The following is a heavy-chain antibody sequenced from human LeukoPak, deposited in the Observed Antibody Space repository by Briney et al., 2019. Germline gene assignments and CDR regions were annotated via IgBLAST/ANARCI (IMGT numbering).Heavy chain of an antibody. V-gene: IGHV4-38-2*02. J-gene: IGHJ6*03. CDR1: RYSISSGYY. CDR2: IYHSGST. CDR3: ARHTYYYGSGSLYYYYYMDV. D-gene: IGHD3-10*01. Sequence: SETLSLTCTVSRYSISSGYYWGWIRQPPGKGLEWIGSIYHSGSTYYNPSLKSRVTISVDTSKNQFSLKLSSVTAADTAVYYCARHTYYYGSGSLYYYYYMDVWGKGTTVTVSS.